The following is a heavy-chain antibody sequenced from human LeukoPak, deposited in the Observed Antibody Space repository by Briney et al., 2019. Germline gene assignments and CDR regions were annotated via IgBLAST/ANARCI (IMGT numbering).Heavy chain of an antibody. V-gene: IGHV3-23*01. D-gene: IGHD4-23*01. J-gene: IGHJ4*02. Sequence: PGGSLRLSCAASGFTFSNYAMSWVRQAPGQGLEWVSSIGSNTYYADSVKGRFTISRDNSKKTLYLQMNSLRAEDSAVYYCANSGVYGGHAETHYWGQGTLVTVSS. CDR2: IGSNT. CDR1: GFTFSNYA. CDR3: ANSGVYGGHAETHY.